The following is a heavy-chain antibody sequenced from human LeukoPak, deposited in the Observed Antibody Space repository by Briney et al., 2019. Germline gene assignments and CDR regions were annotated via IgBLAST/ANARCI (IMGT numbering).Heavy chain of an antibody. CDR3: VVVVEPPDSDGFDV. V-gene: IGHV3-74*01. CDR2: INADGSTT. Sequence: PGGSLRLSCAASGFTFGNSWVHWVRQAPGKGLAWVSLINADGSTTTYADSVKGRFTISRDNARNTLSLQMNSLTIEDTAVYYCVVVVEPPDSDGFDVWGQGTMITVS. J-gene: IGHJ3*01. CDR1: GFTFGNSW. D-gene: IGHD1-14*01.